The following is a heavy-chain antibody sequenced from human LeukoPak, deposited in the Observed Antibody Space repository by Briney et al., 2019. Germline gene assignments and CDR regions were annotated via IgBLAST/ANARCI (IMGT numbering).Heavy chain of an antibody. D-gene: IGHD6-19*01. CDR2: ISAYNGNT. CDR3: ARDSSGWYHYRGFDP. J-gene: IGHJ5*02. V-gene: IGHV1-18*01. Sequence: GASVKVSCKASGYTFTSYAISWVRQAPGQGLEWMGWISAYNGNTNYAQKLQGRVTMTTDTSTSTAYMELRSLRSDDTAVYYCARDSSGWYHYRGFDPWGQGTLVTVSS. CDR1: GYTFTSYA.